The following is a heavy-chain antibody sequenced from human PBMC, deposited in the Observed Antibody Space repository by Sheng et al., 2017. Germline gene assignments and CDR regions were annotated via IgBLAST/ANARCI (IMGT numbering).Heavy chain of an antibody. V-gene: IGHV3-74*01. CDR2: INSDGSTT. D-gene: IGHD5-12*01. Sequence: EVQLVESGGGLVQPGGSLRLSCAASGLSFSSSWMHWVRQAPGKGLVWVSHINSDGSTTTYVDSVKGRFTISRDNAKSTVYLQMTSLRVDDTAVYYCVRDWAFXGYDWGQGTLVSVSS. J-gene: IGHJ4*02. CDR3: VRDWAFXGYD. CDR1: GLSFSSSW.